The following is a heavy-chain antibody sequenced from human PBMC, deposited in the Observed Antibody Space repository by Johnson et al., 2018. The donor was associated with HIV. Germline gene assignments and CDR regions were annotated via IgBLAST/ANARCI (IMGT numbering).Heavy chain of an antibody. Sequence: VQLVESGGGLVQPGGSLRLSCAASKLTFSNYAMTWVRQAPGKGLEWVSSISGSDGATYYAVSVKGRFTISTDNSNNTLYLQMNSLRAEDTAVYYCAKGLKLGSGDDAFDIWGQGTMVTVSS. D-gene: IGHD7-27*01. J-gene: IGHJ3*02. CDR3: AKGLKLGSGDDAFDI. V-gene: IGHV3-23*04. CDR1: KLTFSNYA. CDR2: ISGSDGAT.